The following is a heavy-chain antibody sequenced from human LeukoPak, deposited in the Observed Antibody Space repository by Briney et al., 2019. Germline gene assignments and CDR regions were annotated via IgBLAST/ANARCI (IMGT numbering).Heavy chain of an antibody. CDR3: ARSAMVRGDHIQFDY. V-gene: IGHV4-4*07. CDR1: GGSFSSYY. D-gene: IGHD3-10*01. J-gene: IGHJ4*02. CDR2: IYNSGGT. Sequence: SETLSLTCTVSGGSFSSYYWSWIRQPAGKGLDWIGRIYNSGGTNYNPSLESRVTMSVDTSKNQFSLKLSSVTAADTAVYYCARSAMVRGDHIQFDYWGQGTLVTVSS.